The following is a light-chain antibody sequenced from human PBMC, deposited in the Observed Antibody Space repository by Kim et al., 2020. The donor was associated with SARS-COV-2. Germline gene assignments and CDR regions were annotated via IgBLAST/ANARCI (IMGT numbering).Light chain of an antibody. CDR1: SSDVGNYNL. J-gene: IGLJ1*01. Sequence: QSALTQPASVSGSPGQSITISCTGTSSDVGNYNLVSWLQQHPGKAPKLMIYEVNKRPSGVSNRFSGSKSDNTASLTVSGLQSEDEGDYYCCSHAGSSTYVFGTGTKVTVL. CDR3: CSHAGSSTYV. CDR2: EVN. V-gene: IGLV2-23*02.